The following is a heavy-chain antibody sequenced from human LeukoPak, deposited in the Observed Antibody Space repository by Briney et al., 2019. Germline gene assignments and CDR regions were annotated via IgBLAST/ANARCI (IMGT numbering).Heavy chain of an antibody. V-gene: IGHV3-7*03. J-gene: IGHJ4*02. D-gene: IGHD5-12*01. Sequence: GGSLRLSCAASGFTFSHYWMTWVRQAPGKGLEWVANIKQDGSEKYYVDSLKGRFTISRDNAKNSLYLQINSLRADDTAIYYCARDSGRFYIDYWGQGTLSPSPQ. CDR1: GFTFSHYW. CDR3: ARDSGRFYIDY. CDR2: IKQDGSEK.